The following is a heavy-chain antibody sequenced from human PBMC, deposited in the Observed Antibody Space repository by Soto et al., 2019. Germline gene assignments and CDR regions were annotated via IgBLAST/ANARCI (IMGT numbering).Heavy chain of an antibody. CDR1: GGSLSSGNYY. CDR3: ARDTEFTGTYDY. D-gene: IGHD2-8*02. Sequence: QVQLQQSGPGLVKPSQTLSLTCTVFGGSLSSGNYYWSWIRQHPGKGLEWIGSIYYSGSTNYNPSLKRRVAMSVDTSKNQFSLRLSSVTAADTALYYCARDTEFTGTYDYWGQGTLVTVSS. V-gene: IGHV4-31*03. CDR2: IYYSGST. J-gene: IGHJ4*02.